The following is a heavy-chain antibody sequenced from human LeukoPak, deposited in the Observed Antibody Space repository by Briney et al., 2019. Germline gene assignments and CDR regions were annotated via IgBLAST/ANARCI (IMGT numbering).Heavy chain of an antibody. CDR2: ISSSSSYI. J-gene: IGHJ5*02. Sequence: GGSLRLSCAASRFTFSSYSMNWVRQAPGKGPEWVSSISSSSSYIYYADSVKGRFTISRDNAKNSLYLQMNSLRAEDTAVYYCARDLGQYYDTSDNWFDPWGQGTLVTVSS. CDR1: RFTFSSYS. V-gene: IGHV3-21*01. D-gene: IGHD3-22*01. CDR3: ARDLGQYYDTSDNWFDP.